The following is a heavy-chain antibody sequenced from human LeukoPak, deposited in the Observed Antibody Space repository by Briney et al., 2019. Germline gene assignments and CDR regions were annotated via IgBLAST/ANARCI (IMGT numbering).Heavy chain of an antibody. J-gene: IGHJ5*02. D-gene: IGHD2-2*01. CDR2: ISAYNGNT. Sequence: ASVKVSCKTSGYTFTSYGISWVRQAPGQGLEWMGWISAYNGNTNYAQKLQGRVTTTTDTSTSTAYMELKSLTSDDTAVYYCARVPCSSSSCLNWFDPWGQGTLVTVSS. V-gene: IGHV1-18*01. CDR1: GYTFTSYG. CDR3: ARVPCSSSSCLNWFDP.